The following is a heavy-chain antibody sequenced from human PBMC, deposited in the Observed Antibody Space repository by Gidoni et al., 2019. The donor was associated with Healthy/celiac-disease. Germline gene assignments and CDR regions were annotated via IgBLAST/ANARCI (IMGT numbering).Heavy chain of an antibody. V-gene: IGHV4-31*03. Sequence: QVQLQESGPGLVKPSQTLSLTCNVSGGSISSGGYYWSWIRQHPGKGLEWIGYIYYSGSTYYNPSLKSRVTISVDTSKNQFSLKLSSVTAADTAVYYCARGRTIFGVVTLLDYWGQGTLVTVSS. CDR2: IYYSGST. J-gene: IGHJ4*02. CDR3: ARGRTIFGVVTLLDY. D-gene: IGHD3-3*01. CDR1: GGSISSGGYY.